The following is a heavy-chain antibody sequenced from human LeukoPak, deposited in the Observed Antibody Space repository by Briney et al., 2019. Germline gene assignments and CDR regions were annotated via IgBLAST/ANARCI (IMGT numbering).Heavy chain of an antibody. Sequence: PGGSLRLSCAASGFTVSSNYMSWVRQAPGKGLEWVSVIYSGGSTYYADSVKGRFTISRDLSKNTLNLQMNSPRVDDTAMFYCARDLSYGSLDFRGQGTLVTVSS. J-gene: IGHJ4*02. CDR2: IYSGGST. CDR1: GFTVSSNY. CDR3: ARDLSYGSLDF. D-gene: IGHD1-26*01. V-gene: IGHV3-53*01.